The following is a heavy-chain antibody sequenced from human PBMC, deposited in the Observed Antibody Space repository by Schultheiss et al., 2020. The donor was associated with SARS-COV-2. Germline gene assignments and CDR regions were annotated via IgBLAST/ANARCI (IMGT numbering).Heavy chain of an antibody. D-gene: IGHD1-14*01. J-gene: IGHJ6*02. Sequence: GGSLRLSCAASGFTFSSYAMSWVRQAPGKGLEWVAVIWYDGSNKYYADSVKGRLNISRDNSKNTLYLQMNSLRAEDTAVYYCARDHGAEYYYYGVDVWGQGTTVTVSS. CDR2: IWYDGSNK. CDR1: GFTFSSYA. CDR3: ARDHGAEYYYYGVDV. V-gene: IGHV3-33*08.